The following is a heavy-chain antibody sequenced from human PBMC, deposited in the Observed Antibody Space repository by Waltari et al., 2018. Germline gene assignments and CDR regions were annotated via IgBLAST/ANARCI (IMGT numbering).Heavy chain of an antibody. CDR1: GGSISSYY. D-gene: IGHD2-15*01. V-gene: IGHV4-4*07. J-gene: IGHJ6*03. Sequence: QVQLQESGPGLVKPSETLSLTCTVSGGSISSYYWRWIRKPAGKGLEWIGRIYTSGSTNYNPSLKSRVTMSVDTSKNQFSLKLSSVTAADTAVYYCARGSEQDGVYYYYYYMDVWGKGTTVTVSS. CDR3: ARGSEQDGVYYYYYYMDV. CDR2: IYTSGST.